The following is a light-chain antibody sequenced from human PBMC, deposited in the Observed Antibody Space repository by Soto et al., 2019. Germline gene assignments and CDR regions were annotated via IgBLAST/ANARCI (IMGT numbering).Light chain of an antibody. CDR3: QQQGT. V-gene: IGKV3-20*01. Sequence: EIVLTQSPGTLSLSPGERATLSCRASRSLSSSYVVWYQQKPYQAPRLLIDAASRSATGIPDRFSGSGSATEYTLTISRLEHEECEEYYCQQQGTFGQGTKLEIK. CDR2: AAS. CDR1: RSLSSSY. J-gene: IGKJ2*01.